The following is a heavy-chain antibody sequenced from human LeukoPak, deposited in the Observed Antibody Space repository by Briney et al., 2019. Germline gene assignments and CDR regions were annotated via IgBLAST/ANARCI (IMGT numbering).Heavy chain of an antibody. Sequence: ASVKVSCKASGYTFTGYYMHWVRQAPGQGLEWMGWINPNSDGTNYAQKFQGWVTMTRDTSTSTAYMELSRLRSDDTAVYYCARNNYYDSSGLDYWGQGTLVTVSS. CDR1: GYTFTGYY. CDR3: ARNNYYDSSGLDY. CDR2: INPNSDGT. J-gene: IGHJ4*02. D-gene: IGHD3-22*01. V-gene: IGHV1-2*04.